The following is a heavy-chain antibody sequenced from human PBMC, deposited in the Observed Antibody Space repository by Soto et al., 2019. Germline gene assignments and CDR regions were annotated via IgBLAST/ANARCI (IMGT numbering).Heavy chain of an antibody. CDR1: GFTFSSYS. D-gene: IGHD7-27*01. CDR2: ISSSSSYI. J-gene: IGHJ5*02. Sequence: EVQLVESGGGLVQPGGSLRLSCAASGFTFSSYSMNWVRQAPGKGLEWVSSISSSSSYIYYADSVKGRFTISRDNAKNSLYLQMNSLRAEDTAVYYCAKTGDPANWFDPWGQGTLVTVSS. V-gene: IGHV3-21*01. CDR3: AKTGDPANWFDP.